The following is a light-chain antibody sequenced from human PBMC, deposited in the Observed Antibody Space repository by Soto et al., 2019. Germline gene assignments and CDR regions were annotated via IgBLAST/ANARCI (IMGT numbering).Light chain of an antibody. J-gene: IGKJ1*01. Sequence: DIQMTQSPSTLSASVGDRVTITCRASQSISSWLAWYQQKPGKAPKLLIYKASSLESGVPSRFSGSGSGTEFTFTISSLQPDDFATYYCQQYNSYEGTFGQGTKVDIK. CDR3: QQYNSYEGT. CDR1: QSISSW. CDR2: KAS. V-gene: IGKV1-5*03.